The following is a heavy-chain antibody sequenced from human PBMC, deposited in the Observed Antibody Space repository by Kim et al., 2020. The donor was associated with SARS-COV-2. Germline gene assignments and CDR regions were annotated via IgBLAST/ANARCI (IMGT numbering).Heavy chain of an antibody. CDR3: TRDNTMLPRGYYYYGMDV. V-gene: IGHV3-49*03. J-gene: IGHJ6*02. CDR1: GFTFGDYA. D-gene: IGHD3-10*01. CDR2: IKSKGYGGTV. Sequence: GGSLRLSCTGSGFTFGDYAMSWFRQAPGKGLEWVGFIKSKGYGGTVEYAASMKGRFTISRDDSKNIAYLQMNSLKTEDTAVYYCTRDNTMLPRGYYYYGMDVWGQGTTVTVSS.